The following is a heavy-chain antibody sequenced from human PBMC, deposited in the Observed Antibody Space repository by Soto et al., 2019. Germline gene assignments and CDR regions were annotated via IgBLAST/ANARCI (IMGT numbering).Heavy chain of an antibody. Sequence: QLQLQESGPGLVKPSETLSLNCTVSGGSFSRGNYYWGWIRQTPGKGPEWIANIYYNGGTYYNPSLKSRVTISLDTSKNLLSLKLSSVTAADTAVYCCAGLYSGYEIWYFDLWGRGTLVTVSS. V-gene: IGHV4-39*01. CDR2: IYYNGGT. D-gene: IGHD5-12*01. CDR3: AGLYSGYEIWYFDL. CDR1: GGSFSRGNYY. J-gene: IGHJ2*01.